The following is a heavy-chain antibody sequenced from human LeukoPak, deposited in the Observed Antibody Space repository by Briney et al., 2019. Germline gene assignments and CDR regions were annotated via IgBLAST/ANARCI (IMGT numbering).Heavy chain of an antibody. D-gene: IGHD5-12*01. J-gene: IGHJ4*02. CDR3: ARRIVATIAQYYFDY. Sequence: GGSLRLSCPASGCTFSDHYMSWIRQAPGKGLEWVSYISSSGSTIYYADSVKGRFTISRDNAKNSLYLQMNGLRAEDTAVYYCARRIVATIAQYYFDYWGQGTLVTVSS. CDR1: GCTFSDHY. V-gene: IGHV3-11*04. CDR2: ISSSGSTI.